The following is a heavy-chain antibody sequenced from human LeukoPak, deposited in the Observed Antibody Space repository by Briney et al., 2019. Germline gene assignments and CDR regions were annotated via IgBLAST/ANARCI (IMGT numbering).Heavy chain of an antibody. Sequence: GESLKISCEGSGYSFTSYWVGWVRQMPGKGLEWMGIIFPGDSDTRYSPSFQGQVTISAAKSINTAYLQWSSLRASDTAMYYCARSDGLGQHFDYWGQGTLVTVSS. V-gene: IGHV5-51*01. D-gene: IGHD5-24*01. CDR1: GYSFTSYW. J-gene: IGHJ4*02. CDR2: IFPGDSDT. CDR3: ARSDGLGQHFDY.